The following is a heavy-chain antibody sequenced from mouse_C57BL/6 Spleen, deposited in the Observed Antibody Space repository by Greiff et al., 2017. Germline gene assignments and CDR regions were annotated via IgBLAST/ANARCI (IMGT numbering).Heavy chain of an antibody. D-gene: IGHD2-3*01. CDR2: IDPSDSYT. CDR1: GYTFTSYW. V-gene: IGHV1-50*01. Sequence: VQLQQPGAELVKPGASVKLSCKASGYTFTSYWMQWVKQRPGQGLEWIGEIDPSDSYTNYNQKFKGKATLTVDTSSSTAYMQLSSLTSEDSAVYYCARGDDGYPYFDVWGTGTTVTVSS. J-gene: IGHJ1*03. CDR3: ARGDDGYPYFDV.